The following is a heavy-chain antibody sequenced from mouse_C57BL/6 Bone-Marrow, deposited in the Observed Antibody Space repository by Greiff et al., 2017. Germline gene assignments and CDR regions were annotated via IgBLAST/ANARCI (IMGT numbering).Heavy chain of an antibody. V-gene: IGHV1-64*01. J-gene: IGHJ4*01. Sequence: QVQLQQPGAELVKPGASVKLSCKASGYTFTNYWMHWVKQRPGQGLEWIGMMHPNGGSPDYNEKFKSEATLSVDKSSRTAYMELSSRTSEDSAVYYCARSYDYGDYTMDYWGQGTSVTVSS. CDR1: GYTFTNYW. D-gene: IGHD2-4*01. CDR3: ARSYDYGDYTMDY. CDR2: MHPNGGSP.